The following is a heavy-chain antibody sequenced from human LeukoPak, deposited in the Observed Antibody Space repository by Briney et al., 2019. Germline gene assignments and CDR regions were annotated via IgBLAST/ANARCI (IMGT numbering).Heavy chain of an antibody. CDR2: INPNSGGT. CDR1: GYTFTGYY. D-gene: IGHD3-10*01. Sequence: ASVKVSCKASGYTFTGYYMHWVRQAPGQGLEWMGWINPNSGGTNYAQKFQGRVTMTRDTSISTAYMELSGLRSDDTAVYYCARDRETYYYGSGSQNWFDPWGQGTLVTVSS. J-gene: IGHJ5*02. V-gene: IGHV1-2*02. CDR3: ARDRETYYYGSGSQNWFDP.